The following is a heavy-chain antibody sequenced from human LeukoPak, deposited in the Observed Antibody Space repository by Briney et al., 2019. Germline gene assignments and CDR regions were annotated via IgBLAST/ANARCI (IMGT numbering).Heavy chain of an antibody. CDR1: GGSISSSSYY. Sequence: KPSETLSLTCTVSGGSISSSSYYWGWIRQPPGKGLEWIGSIYYSGSTYYNPSLKSRVTISVDTSKNQFSLKLSPVTAADTAVYYCARVGVDYSGNIIKYFFDYWGQGTLVTVSS. D-gene: IGHD4-23*01. CDR2: IYYSGST. V-gene: IGHV4-39*07. CDR3: ARVGVDYSGNIIKYFFDY. J-gene: IGHJ4*02.